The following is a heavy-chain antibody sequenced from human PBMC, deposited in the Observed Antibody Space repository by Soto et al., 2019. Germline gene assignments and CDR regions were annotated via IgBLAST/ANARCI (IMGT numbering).Heavy chain of an antibody. V-gene: IGHV1-24*01. Sequence: SVKVSCKVSGYTLTELSMHWVRQAPGKGLEWMGGFDPEDGETIYAQKFQGRVTMTEDTSTDTAYMELSSLRSEDTAVYYCATFAYPTDSGGRNNWFDPWGQGTLVTVSS. CDR2: FDPEDGET. J-gene: IGHJ5*02. CDR3: ATFAYPTDSGGRNNWFDP. CDR1: GYTLTELS. D-gene: IGHD2-15*01.